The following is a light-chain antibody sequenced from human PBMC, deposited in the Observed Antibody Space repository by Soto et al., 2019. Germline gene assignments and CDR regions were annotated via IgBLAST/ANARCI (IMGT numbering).Light chain of an antibody. CDR1: QNISKW. J-gene: IGKJ3*01. Sequence: DVQMTQSPSTLSASVGDRVTITCRASQNISKWLAWYQQKPGRAPNLLIYDASSLQTGVPSRFRGSGSGTEFTLIINSLQSDDFATYHCQQYNHSSFTFGPGTKVDLK. CDR2: DAS. CDR3: QQYNHSSFT. V-gene: IGKV1-5*01.